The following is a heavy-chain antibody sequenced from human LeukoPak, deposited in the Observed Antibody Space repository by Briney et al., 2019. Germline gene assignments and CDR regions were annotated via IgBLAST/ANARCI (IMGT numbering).Heavy chain of an antibody. J-gene: IGHJ4*02. CDR2: IYYRGST. CDR3: AREGVVKGYFDY. CDR1: GGSISPYF. D-gene: IGHD3-3*01. Sequence: SETLSLTCTVSGGSISPYFWSWIRQPPGKGLEWIGYIYYRGSTNFNPSLKSRVTISLDTSKDQFSLKLSSVTAADTAVYYCAREGVVKGYFDYWGQGTLVTVSS. V-gene: IGHV4-59*01.